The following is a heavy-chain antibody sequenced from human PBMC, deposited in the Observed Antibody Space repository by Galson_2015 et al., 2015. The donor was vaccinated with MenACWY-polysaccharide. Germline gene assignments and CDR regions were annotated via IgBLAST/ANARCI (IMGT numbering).Heavy chain of an antibody. CDR2: ISYDATNK. J-gene: IGHJ6*02. D-gene: IGHD3-10*01. V-gene: IGHV3-30-3*01. CDR1: GFTFSRYA. CDR3: ARDYCGRTSCDGLDV. Sequence: SLRLSCAASGFTFSRYAMHRVRQAPGKGLEWVAVISYDATNKYYAESVKGRFSISRDNSKNTMYVQMNDLRAEDTATYYCARDYCGRTSCDGLDVWGQGTTVTVSS.